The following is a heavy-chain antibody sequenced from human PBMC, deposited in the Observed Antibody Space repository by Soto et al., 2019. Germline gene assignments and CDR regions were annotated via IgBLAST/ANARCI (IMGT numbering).Heavy chain of an antibody. CDR3: AKVSRGVVVPAAMY. Sequence: PSETLSLTCTVSGGSISSGGYYWSWIRQHPGEGLEWIGYIYYSGSTYYNPSLKSRVTISVDTSKNQFSLKLSSVTAADTAVYYCAKVSRGVVVPAAMYWGQGTLVTVSS. CDR2: IYYSGST. V-gene: IGHV4-31*03. D-gene: IGHD2-2*01. CDR1: GGSISSGGYY. J-gene: IGHJ4*01.